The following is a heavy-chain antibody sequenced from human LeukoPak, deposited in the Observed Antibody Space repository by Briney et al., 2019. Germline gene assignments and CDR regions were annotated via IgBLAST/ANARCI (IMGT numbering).Heavy chain of an antibody. D-gene: IGHD3-22*01. CDR2: IYYSGST. J-gene: IGHJ4*02. CDR1: GGSISSYY. V-gene: IGHV4-59*12. Sequence: PSETLSLTCTVSGGSISSYYWSWIRQPPGKGLEWIGYIYYSGSTNYNPSLKSRVTISVDTSKNQFSLKLSSVTAADTAVYYCARDASWFTMIVVVITPNSSRSDYWGQGTLVTVSS. CDR3: ARDASWFTMIVVVITPNSSRSDY.